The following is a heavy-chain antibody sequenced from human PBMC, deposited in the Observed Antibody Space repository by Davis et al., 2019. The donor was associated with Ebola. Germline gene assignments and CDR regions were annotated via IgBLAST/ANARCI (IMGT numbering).Heavy chain of an antibody. CDR2: IRSKANSYAT. J-gene: IGHJ4*02. D-gene: IGHD2-21*01. CDR1: GFTFSSYG. Sequence: GGSLRLSCAASGFTFSSYGMHWVRQAPGKGLEWVGRIRSKANSYATAYAASVKGRFTISRDDSKNTAYLQMNSLKTEDTAVYYCTRSQGGGDDYWGQGTLVTVSS. V-gene: IGHV3-73*01. CDR3: TRSQGGGDDY.